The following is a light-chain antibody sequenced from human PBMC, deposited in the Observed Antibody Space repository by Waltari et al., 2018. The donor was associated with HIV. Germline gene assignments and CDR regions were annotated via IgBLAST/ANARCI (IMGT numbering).Light chain of an antibody. V-gene: IGKV1-16*01. CDR3: QQYKSYPIT. CDR1: QGIDSY. CDR2: AAS. Sequence: DIQMTQSPSSLPASVGDRVTINCRESQGIDSYLAWFQQKPGKAPKSLIYAASSVQSWVPSTFSATGSETHFTLTISSLQPEDFATYYCQQYKSYPITFGQGTRLEIK. J-gene: IGKJ5*01.